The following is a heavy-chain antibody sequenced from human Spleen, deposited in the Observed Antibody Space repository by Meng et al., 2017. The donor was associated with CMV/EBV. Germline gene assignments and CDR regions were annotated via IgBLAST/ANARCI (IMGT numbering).Heavy chain of an antibody. V-gene: IGHV3-48*02. D-gene: IGHD1-26*01. CDR3: ARGVGVTVESGDY. Sequence: GESLKISCAAPGFTFSSYSMNWVRQALGKGLEWVSYISSKSRTIHYADSVKGRFTISRDNAKNSLYLQMNSLRDEDTAVYFCARGVGVTVESGDYWGQGTLVTVSS. CDR2: ISSKSRTI. J-gene: IGHJ4*02. CDR1: GFTFSSYS.